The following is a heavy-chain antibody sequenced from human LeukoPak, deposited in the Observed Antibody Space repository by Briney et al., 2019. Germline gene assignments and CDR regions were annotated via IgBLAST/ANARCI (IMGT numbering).Heavy chain of an antibody. Sequence: GASVKVSCKASGYTFTSYDINWVRQATGQGLEWMGWMNPNSGNTGYAQKFQGRVTMTRDTSISTAYMELSRLRSDDTAVYYCARERDNRYCSSISCYAFDYWGQGTLVTVSS. CDR2: MNPNSGNT. CDR3: ARERDNRYCSSISCYAFDY. V-gene: IGHV1-8*01. J-gene: IGHJ4*02. CDR1: GYTFTSYD. D-gene: IGHD2-2*01.